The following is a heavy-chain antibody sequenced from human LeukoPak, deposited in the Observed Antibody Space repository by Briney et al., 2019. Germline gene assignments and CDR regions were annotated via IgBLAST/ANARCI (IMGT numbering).Heavy chain of an antibody. D-gene: IGHD1-26*01. J-gene: IGHJ4*02. CDR2: ISAYNGNT. Sequence: ASVKASCKASGYTFTSYGISWVRQAPGQGLEWMGWISAYNGNTNYAQKLQGRVTMTTDTSTSTAYMELRSLRSDDTAVYYCARVSRFTNIVGATVYWGQGTLVTVSS. V-gene: IGHV1-18*01. CDR1: GYTFTSYG. CDR3: ARVSRFTNIVGATVY.